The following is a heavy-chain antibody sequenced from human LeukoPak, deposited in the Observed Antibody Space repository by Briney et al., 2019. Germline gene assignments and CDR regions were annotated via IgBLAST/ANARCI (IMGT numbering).Heavy chain of an antibody. CDR2: IKQDGSDK. CDR1: GLTFSGSW. J-gene: IGHJ4*02. CDR3: ARDPLGGALDY. Sequence: PGGSLRLSCAASGLTFSGSWMSWVRQAPGKGLEWVAIIKQDGSDKYYVDSVKGRFTISKDNAKNSLYLRMNSLRVEDTAVYYCARDPLGGALDYWGQGTLVTVSS. V-gene: IGHV3-7*01.